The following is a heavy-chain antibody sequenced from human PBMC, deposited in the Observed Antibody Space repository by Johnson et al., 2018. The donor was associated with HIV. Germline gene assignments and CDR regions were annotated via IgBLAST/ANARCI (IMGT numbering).Heavy chain of an antibody. J-gene: IGHJ3*02. CDR1: GFTFSSYA. CDR3: AKAREYDSTGHDAFDI. V-gene: IGHV3-30-3*01. D-gene: IGHD3-22*01. Sequence: QVQLVESGGGVVQPGRSLRLSCAASGFTFSSYAMHWVRQAPGKGLEWVAVISYDGSNEYYADSVKGRLTISRDNSKNTLYLQMNSLRAEDTAVYYCAKAREYDSTGHDAFDIWGQGTMVTVSS. CDR2: ISYDGSNE.